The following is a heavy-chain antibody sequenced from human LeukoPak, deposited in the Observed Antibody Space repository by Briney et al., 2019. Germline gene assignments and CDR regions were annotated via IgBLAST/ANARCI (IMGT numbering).Heavy chain of an antibody. CDR1: GFTFSNYG. Sequence: GRSLRLSCAASGFTFSNYGMHWVRQAPGKGLEWVAVISYDGSKKYYADSVKGRFTISRDNSKSTLYLQMDTLRAEDTAVYYCASGEQQLVVGGIDYWGRGTLVTVSS. CDR3: ASGEQQLVVGGIDY. D-gene: IGHD6-13*01. CDR2: ISYDGSKK. V-gene: IGHV3-30*03. J-gene: IGHJ4*02.